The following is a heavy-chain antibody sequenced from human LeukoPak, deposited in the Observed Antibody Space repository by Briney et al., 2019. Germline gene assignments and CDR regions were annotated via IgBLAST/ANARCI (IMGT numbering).Heavy chain of an antibody. CDR1: GGSISSYY. Sequence: SETLSLTCTVSGGSISSYYWSWIRQPPGKGLEWIGYIYYSGSTNYNPSLKSRVTISVDTSKNQFSLKLSSVTAADTAVYYCARRTSYGDYVHWYFDLWGRGTLVTVSS. D-gene: IGHD4-17*01. V-gene: IGHV4-59*01. CDR3: ARRTSYGDYVHWYFDL. J-gene: IGHJ2*01. CDR2: IYYSGST.